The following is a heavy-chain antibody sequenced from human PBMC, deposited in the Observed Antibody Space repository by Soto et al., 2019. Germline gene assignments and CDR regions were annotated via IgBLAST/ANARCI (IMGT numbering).Heavy chain of an antibody. CDR3: ARDESSGYYYFDY. D-gene: IGHD3-22*01. V-gene: IGHV3-21*01. CDR2: ISSSSSYI. CDR1: GFTFSSYS. Sequence: GGSLRLSCAASGFTFSSYSMNWVRQAPGKGLEWVSSISSSSSYIYYADSVKGRFTISRDNAKNSLYLQMNSLRAEDTAVYYCARDESSGYYYFDYWGQGTLVTVSS. J-gene: IGHJ4*02.